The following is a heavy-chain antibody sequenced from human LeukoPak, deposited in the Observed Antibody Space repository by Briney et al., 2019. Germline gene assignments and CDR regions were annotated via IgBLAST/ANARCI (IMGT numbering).Heavy chain of an antibody. CDR3: ASCSGGSCYYYYMDV. D-gene: IGHD2-15*01. Sequence: GGSLRLSCAASGFTFSSYEMNWVRQAPGKGLEGVSYISSSCSTIYYADSVKGRFTISRDNAKNSLYLQMNSLRAEATAVYYCASCSGGSCYYYYMDVWGKGTTVTVSS. V-gene: IGHV3-48*03. CDR1: GFTFSSYE. J-gene: IGHJ6*03. CDR2: ISSSCSTI.